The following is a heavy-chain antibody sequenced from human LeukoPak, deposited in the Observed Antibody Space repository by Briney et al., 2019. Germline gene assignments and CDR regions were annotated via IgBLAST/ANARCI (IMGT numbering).Heavy chain of an antibody. CDR1: GGSFSGYY. Sequence: SETLSLTCAVYGGSFSGYYRSWIRQPPGKGLEWIGEINHSGSTNYNPSLKSRVTISVDTSKNQLSLKLSSVTAADTAVYYCARAEYCSSTSCSLDWFDPWGQGTLVTVSS. D-gene: IGHD2-2*01. CDR3: ARAEYCSSTSCSLDWFDP. J-gene: IGHJ5*02. V-gene: IGHV4-34*01. CDR2: INHSGST.